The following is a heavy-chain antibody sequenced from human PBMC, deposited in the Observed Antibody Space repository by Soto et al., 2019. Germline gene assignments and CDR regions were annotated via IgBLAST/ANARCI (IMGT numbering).Heavy chain of an antibody. D-gene: IGHD6-25*01. CDR2: ISYDGLKE. CDR3: AKGLATESRLEY. J-gene: IGHJ4*02. V-gene: IGHV3-30*18. CDR1: GFTFSTYG. Sequence: GGSLRLSCAASGFTFSTYGMHWVRQAPGKGLEWVAVISYDGLKEYYAESVKGRLTISRDISKNTLYLQMNSLRAEDTAGYYCAKGLATESRLEYWGQG.